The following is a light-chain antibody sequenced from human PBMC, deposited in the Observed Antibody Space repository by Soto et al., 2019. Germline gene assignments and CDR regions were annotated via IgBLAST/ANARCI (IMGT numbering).Light chain of an antibody. Sequence: QSVLTQPPSVSGTPGQRVTISCSGSSSNVGSNFVYWYQQFPGTAPKLLISRTDQRPSGVPDRFSASKPGTSASLAISGLRSDDEADYYCAAWDNSLRWVFGGGTKLTVL. CDR3: AAWDNSLRWV. J-gene: IGLJ3*02. CDR2: RTD. CDR1: SSNVGSNF. V-gene: IGLV1-47*01.